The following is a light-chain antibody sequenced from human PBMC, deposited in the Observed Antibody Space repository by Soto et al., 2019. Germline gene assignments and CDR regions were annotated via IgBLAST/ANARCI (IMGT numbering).Light chain of an antibody. Sequence: EIVLTQSPGTLSLSPGERATLSCRASPSVTNFLAWYQQKPGQAPRLLIYGAFNRATGIPARFSGSGSGTDFTLTISSLEPEDSAIYYCQQRNIWPPVTFGQGTKVDI. J-gene: IGKJ1*01. CDR3: QQRNIWPPVT. CDR1: PSVTNF. CDR2: GAF. V-gene: IGKV3-11*01.